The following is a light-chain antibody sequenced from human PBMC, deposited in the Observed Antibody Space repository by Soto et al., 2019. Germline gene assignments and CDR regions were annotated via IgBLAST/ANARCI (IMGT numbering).Light chain of an antibody. V-gene: IGKV1-39*01. CDR2: AAS. J-gene: IGKJ3*01. CDR1: QSISSY. Sequence: DIQMTQSPSSLSASVGDRVTITCRASQSISSYLNWYQQKPGKAPKLLTYAASSLQSGVPSRFSGSGSGTDFTLTISCLQPEDFATYYCQQSYSTPSFPFGPGTKVDIK. CDR3: QQSYSTPSFP.